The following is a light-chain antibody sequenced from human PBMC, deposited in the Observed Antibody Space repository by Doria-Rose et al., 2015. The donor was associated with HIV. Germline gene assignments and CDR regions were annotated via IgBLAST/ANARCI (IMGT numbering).Light chain of an antibody. J-gene: IGKJ1*01. CDR1: QGISRY. V-gene: IGKV1-9*01. CDR2: GAS. Sequence: TQSPSFLSASVGVRVTITCRASQGISRYLAWYQQKPGKAPTLLIFGASTLQSGIPSRSSGSGSGTEFTLTIISLQPEDFATYYCQQFDSFPRTFGQGTKVELK. CDR3: QQFDSFPRT.